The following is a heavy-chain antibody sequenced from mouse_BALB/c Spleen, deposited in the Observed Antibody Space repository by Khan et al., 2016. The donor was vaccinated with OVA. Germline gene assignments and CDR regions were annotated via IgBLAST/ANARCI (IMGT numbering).Heavy chain of an antibody. Sequence: QVQLKQSGPGLVAPSQSLSITCTVSGFSLTSYGVSWVRQPPGKGLEWLGVIWGDGNTNFHSGLRSRLSISKDKSKSQVFLKLNSLQTDDTATYYCAKDRGYYAVDYWGQGTSVTVSS. CDR1: GFSLTSYG. J-gene: IGHJ4*01. V-gene: IGHV2-3*01. CDR3: AKDRGYYAVDY. CDR2: IWGDGNT.